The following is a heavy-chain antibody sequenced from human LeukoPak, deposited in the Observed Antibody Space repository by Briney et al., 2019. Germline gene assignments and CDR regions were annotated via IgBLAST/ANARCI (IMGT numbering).Heavy chain of an antibody. Sequence: GGSLRLACAASGFIFNTYGMSWVRQAPGKGLEWVSAISGSGGSTYYADSVKGRFTISRDNSKNTLYLQMNSLRAEDTAVYYCAKAVSGYYYYYGMDVWGQGATVTVSS. D-gene: IGHD6-19*01. CDR1: GFIFNTYG. CDR2: ISGSGGST. J-gene: IGHJ6*02. CDR3: AKAVSGYYYYYGMDV. V-gene: IGHV3-23*01.